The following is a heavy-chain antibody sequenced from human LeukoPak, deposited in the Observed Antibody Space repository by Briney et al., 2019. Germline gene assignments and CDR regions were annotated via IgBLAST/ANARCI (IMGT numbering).Heavy chain of an antibody. V-gene: IGHV1-46*01. CDR3: ARDSIVAAEYFQH. CDR1: GYTFTSYY. Sequence: ASVKVSCKASGYTFTSYYMHWVRQAPGQGLEWMGIINPSGGSTSYAQKFQGRVTMTRDTSTSTDYMELSSLRSEDTAVYYCARDSIVAAEYFQHWGQGTLVTVSS. D-gene: IGHD1-26*01. J-gene: IGHJ1*01. CDR2: INPSGGST.